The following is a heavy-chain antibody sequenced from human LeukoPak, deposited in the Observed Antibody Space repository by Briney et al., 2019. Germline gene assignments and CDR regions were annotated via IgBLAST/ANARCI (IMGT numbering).Heavy chain of an antibody. J-gene: IGHJ4*02. V-gene: IGHV3-30*18. CDR1: GFTFSSYG. CDR2: ISYDGSNK. D-gene: IGHD3-16*01. Sequence: GGSLRLSCAASGFTFSSYGMHWVRQAPGKGLEWVAGISYDGSNKYYADSVKGRFTISRDNSKNTLYLQMNSLRAEDTAVYYCAKAQAYGGFDYWGQGTLVTGSS. CDR3: AKAQAYGGFDY.